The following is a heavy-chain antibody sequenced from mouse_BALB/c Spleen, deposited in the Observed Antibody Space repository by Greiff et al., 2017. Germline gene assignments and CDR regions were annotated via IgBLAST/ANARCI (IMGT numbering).Heavy chain of an antibody. V-gene: IGHV2-9*02. J-gene: IGHJ4*01. Sequence: VKLQESGPGLVAPSQSLSITCTVSGFSLTSYGVHWVRQPPGKGLEWLGVIWAGGSTNYNSALMSRLSISKDNSKSQVFLKMNSLQTDDTAMYYCARDGGHERLRRDYAMDYWGQGTSVTVSS. CDR2: IWAGGST. D-gene: IGHD2-4*01. CDR1: GFSLTSYG. CDR3: ARDGGHERLRRDYAMDY.